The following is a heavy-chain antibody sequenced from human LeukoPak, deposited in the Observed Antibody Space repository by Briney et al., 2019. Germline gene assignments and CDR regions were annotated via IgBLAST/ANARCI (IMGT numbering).Heavy chain of an antibody. D-gene: IGHD3-10*01. J-gene: IGHJ4*02. CDR2: MYPGDSDT. CDR1: GSTFTNYW. CDR3: AASTYGSGSYVGFDS. Sequence: GESLKISCKASGSTFTNYWIGWVRRLPGKGLEWMGIMYPGDSDTRYSPSFQGQVTISADKSISTAYLQWSSLKASDTAMYYCAASTYGSGSYVGFDSWGQGTLVTVSS. V-gene: IGHV5-51*01.